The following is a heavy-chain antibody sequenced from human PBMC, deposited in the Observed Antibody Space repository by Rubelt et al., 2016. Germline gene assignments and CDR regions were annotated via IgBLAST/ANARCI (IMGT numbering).Heavy chain of an antibody. D-gene: IGHD6-19*01. CDR1: GGSISSSSYY. V-gene: IGHV4-39*07. CDR3: ARARAVSGPYYFDY. CDR2: IYYSGST. Sequence: QLQLQESGPGLVKPSETLSLTCTVSGGSISSSSYYWGWIRQPPGKGLEWIGSIYYSGSTYYNPSLKSRVTISVDTSKNQFSLKLSSVTAADTAVYYCARARAVSGPYYFDYWGQGTLVTVSS. J-gene: IGHJ4*02.